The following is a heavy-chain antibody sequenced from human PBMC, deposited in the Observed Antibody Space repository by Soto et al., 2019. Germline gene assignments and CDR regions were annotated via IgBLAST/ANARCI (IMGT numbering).Heavy chain of an antibody. D-gene: IGHD1-1*01. V-gene: IGHV1-2*02. CDR3: AKSGSLFRPSLGYFDY. J-gene: IGHJ4*02. Sequence: GASVKVSCKASGFTFTGHYIHWVRQAPGQGLEWMGWINPNSGGTSYAQKFQGRLTMTTDTSITTAYMELSRLSSDDTAFYYCAKSGSLFRPSLGYFDYWGQGTLVTV. CDR1: GFTFTGHY. CDR2: INPNSGGT.